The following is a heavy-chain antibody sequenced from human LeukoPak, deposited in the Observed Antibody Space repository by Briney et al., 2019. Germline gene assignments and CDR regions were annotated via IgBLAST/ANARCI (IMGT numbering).Heavy chain of an antibody. D-gene: IGHD3-10*01. V-gene: IGHV4-34*01. CDR3: ARGPYYFGSGNDYNRFNVVY. Sequence: SETLSLTCAVYGGSFSGYYWTWIRQPPGKGLEWIGEINHSRTTNYNPSLKGRVTISIDTSKSQFSLRLNSVTAADTAVYYCARGPYYFGSGNDYNRFNVVYWGQGTLVTVSS. CDR2: INHSRTT. CDR1: GGSFSGYY. J-gene: IGHJ4*02.